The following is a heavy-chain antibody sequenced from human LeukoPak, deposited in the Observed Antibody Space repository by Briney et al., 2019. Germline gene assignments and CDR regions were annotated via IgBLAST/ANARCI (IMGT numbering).Heavy chain of an antibody. J-gene: IGHJ4*02. CDR1: GYSFTSYW. V-gene: IGHV5-10-1*01. D-gene: IGHD6-19*01. CDR3: ARHLSSGLLDY. CDR2: IDPSDSYT. Sequence: PGESLRISCKGSGYSFTSYWISWVRQMPGEGLEWVGSIDPSDSYTNFSPSFQGHVTISADKSISTAFLQWSSLKASDTAMYYCARHLSSGLLDYWGQGTLVTVSS.